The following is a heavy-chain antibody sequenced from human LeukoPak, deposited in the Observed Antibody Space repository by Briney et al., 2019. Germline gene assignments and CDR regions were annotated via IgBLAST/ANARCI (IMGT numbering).Heavy chain of an antibody. D-gene: IGHD6-13*01. CDR3: AGEQQLAPRVYYFDY. CDR1: GGSISSGSYY. V-gene: IGHV4-61*02. CDR2: IYTSGST. J-gene: IGHJ4*02. Sequence: SETLSLTCTVSGGSISSGSYYWSWIRQPAGKGLEWIGRIYTSGSTNYNPSLKSRVTISVDTSKNQFSLKLSSVTAADTAVYYCAGEQQLAPRVYYFDYWGQGTLVTVSS.